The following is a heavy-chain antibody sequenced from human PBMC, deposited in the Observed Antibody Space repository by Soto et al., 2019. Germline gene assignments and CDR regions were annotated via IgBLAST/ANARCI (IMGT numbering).Heavy chain of an antibody. CDR1: GFSLSTSGVG. CDR3: AHRPYPPVAGISEYFDY. CDR2: IYWDDDK. V-gene: IGHV2-5*02. Sequence: QITLKESGPALVKPTQTLTLTCTFSGFSLSTSGVGVGWIRQPPGKALEWRALIYWDDDKRYSPSLKSRLTIHKNTTKNQVVLTMTDMDPVDTATYYCAHRPYPPVAGISEYFDYWGQGTLVTVSS. J-gene: IGHJ4*02. D-gene: IGHD6-19*01.